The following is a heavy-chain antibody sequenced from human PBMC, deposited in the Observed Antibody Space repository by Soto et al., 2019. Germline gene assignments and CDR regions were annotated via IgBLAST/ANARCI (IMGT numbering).Heavy chain of an antibody. CDR2: IIPIFGTA. CDR1: GGTFSSYA. V-gene: IGHV1-69*13. Sequence: ASVKVSCKASGGTFSSYAISWVRQAPGQGLEWMGGIIPIFGTANYAQKFQGRVTITADESTSTAYMELSSLRSEDTAVYYCARVKNGYSIYYFDYWGQGTLVTAPQ. CDR3: ARVKNGYSIYYFDY. J-gene: IGHJ4*02. D-gene: IGHD3-22*01.